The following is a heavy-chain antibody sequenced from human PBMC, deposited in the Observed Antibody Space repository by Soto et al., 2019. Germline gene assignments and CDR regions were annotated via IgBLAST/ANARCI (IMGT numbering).Heavy chain of an antibody. D-gene: IGHD1-1*01. Sequence: QVQLVQSGAEVKKPGASVKVSCKASGYTFTNYDITWVRQAPGQGLEWMGWISAYSGNTNYVQRLQGRVTMTTDTSTTTAYMELRSLRSDDTAVYYCAGEWERRIDHWGQGTLVSVSS. CDR2: ISAYSGNT. CDR1: GYTFTNYD. J-gene: IGHJ4*02. CDR3: AGEWERRIDH. V-gene: IGHV1-18*01.